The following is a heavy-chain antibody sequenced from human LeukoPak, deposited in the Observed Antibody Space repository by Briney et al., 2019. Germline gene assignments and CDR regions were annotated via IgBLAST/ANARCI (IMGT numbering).Heavy chain of an antibody. V-gene: IGHV3-23*01. CDR3: LKGGPASSSHY. J-gene: IGHJ4*02. Sequence: GGSLRLSCAASGFTFSSYAMNWVRQAPGKGLEWVSGINGGGGSTYYADSVKGRFTISRDNSKNTLYLQMNSLRTEDTALYYCLKGGPASSSHYWGQGTLFTVSS. D-gene: IGHD6-6*01. CDR2: INGGGGST. CDR1: GFTFSSYA.